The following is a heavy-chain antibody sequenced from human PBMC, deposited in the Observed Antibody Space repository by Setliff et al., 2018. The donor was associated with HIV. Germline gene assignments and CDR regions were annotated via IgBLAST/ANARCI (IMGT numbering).Heavy chain of an antibody. V-gene: IGHV1-8*01. CDR1: GHTFTSYD. CDR2: MNPNSGNT. D-gene: IGHD4-4*01. CDR3: ARVATVSHPGDYFDY. J-gene: IGHJ4*02. Sequence: ASVKVSCKASGHTFTSYDINWVRQATGRGLEWMGWMNPNSGNTGYAQKFQGRVTMTRNTSISTAYMELSGLRSEDTAVYSCARVATVSHPGDYFDYWGQGTLVTVSS.